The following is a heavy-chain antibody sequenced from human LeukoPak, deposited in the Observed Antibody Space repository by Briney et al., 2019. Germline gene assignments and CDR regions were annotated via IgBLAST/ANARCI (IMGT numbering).Heavy chain of an antibody. CDR1: GYTFIDYY. Sequence: GASVKVCCKTSGYTFIDYYVHWIRQAPGQGLEWMGRINPSTGGTDLAQKFQGKVSMTRDTSISTACMELSRLGSDDTAVYYCVTLGEDKTDTPFDYWGQGTLVAVSS. D-gene: IGHD3-16*01. J-gene: IGHJ4*02. CDR3: VTLGEDKTDTPFDY. CDR2: INPSTGGT. V-gene: IGHV1-2*06.